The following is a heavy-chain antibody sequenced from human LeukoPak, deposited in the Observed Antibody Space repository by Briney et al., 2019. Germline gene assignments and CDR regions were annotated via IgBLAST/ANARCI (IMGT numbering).Heavy chain of an antibody. D-gene: IGHD3-16*02. CDR3: ARSPRRAFGGVIVYGMDV. Sequence: PSETLSLTCTVSGGSISSGDYYWSWLRQPPGKGLEWIGYIYYSGSTYYNPSLKSRVTISVDTSKNQFSLKLSSVTAADTAVYYCARSPRRAFGGVIVYGMDVWGQGTTVTVSS. CDR1: GGSISSGDYY. CDR2: IYYSGST. J-gene: IGHJ6*02. V-gene: IGHV4-30-4*01.